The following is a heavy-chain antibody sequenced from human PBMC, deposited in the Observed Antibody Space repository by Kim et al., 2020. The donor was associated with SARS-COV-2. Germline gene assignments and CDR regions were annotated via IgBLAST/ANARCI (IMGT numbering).Heavy chain of an antibody. V-gene: IGHV3-49*03. CDR2: IRSKRYGETT. CDR3: TSGPYYYDNGAYYHDY. CDR1: GLNFGDYA. Sequence: GGSLRFSCTTSGLNFGDYAMNWFRQAPGKGLEWVAFIRSKRYGETTEYAASVKGRFTISRDDSKSIAYLQMNGLKTEDTAVYYCTSGPYYYDNGAYYHDYWGQGTLVTVSS. D-gene: IGHD3-22*01. J-gene: IGHJ4*02.